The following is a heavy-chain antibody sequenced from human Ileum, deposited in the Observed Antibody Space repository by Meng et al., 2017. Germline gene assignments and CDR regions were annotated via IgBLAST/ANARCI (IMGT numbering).Heavy chain of an antibody. J-gene: IGHJ4*02. D-gene: IGHD3-22*01. CDR2: FYYGGST. CDR3: AREVGNRSGYSY. CDR1: GGPISSSNYY. Sequence: SGRGLVQPSAILSITCTVSGGPISSSNYYWGWIRQPPGKEIEWIGSFYYGGSTFYHPFLRSRVTISVDISKNQYSLRLNSVTAADTAIYYCAREVGNRSGYSYWGQGALVTVSS. V-gene: IGHV4-39*07.